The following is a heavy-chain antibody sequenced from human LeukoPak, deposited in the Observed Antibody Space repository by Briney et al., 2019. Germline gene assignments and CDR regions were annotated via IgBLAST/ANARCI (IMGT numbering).Heavy chain of an antibody. J-gene: IGHJ3*02. D-gene: IGHD2-15*01. CDR3: ARRGYCSGGSCRRTVMAFDI. V-gene: IGHV1-46*01. CDR1: GYTFTSYY. Sequence: ASVKVSCKASGYTFTSYYMHWVRQAPGQGLEWMGIINPSGGSTSYAQKFQGRVTMTRDMSTSTVYMELSSLRSEDTAVYYCARRGYCSGGSCRRTVMAFDIWGQGTMVTVSS. CDR2: INPSGGST.